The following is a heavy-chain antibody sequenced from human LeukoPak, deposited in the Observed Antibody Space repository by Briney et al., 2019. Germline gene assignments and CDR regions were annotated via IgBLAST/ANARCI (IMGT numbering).Heavy chain of an antibody. D-gene: IGHD6-19*01. J-gene: IGHJ4*02. V-gene: IGHV4-31*03. CDR1: GGSISSGGYY. CDR2: IYYSGST. Sequence: SQTLSLTCTVSGGSISSGGYYWSWIRQHPGKGLEWIGYIYYSGSTNHNPSLKSRVTISVDTSKNQFSLKLSSVTAADTAVYYCARRQWLVQKFDYWGQGTLVTVSS. CDR3: ARRQWLVQKFDY.